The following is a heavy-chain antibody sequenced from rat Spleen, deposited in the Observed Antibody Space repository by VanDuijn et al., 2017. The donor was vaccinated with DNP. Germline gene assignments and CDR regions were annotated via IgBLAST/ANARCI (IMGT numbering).Heavy chain of an antibody. CDR1: GFSLTSNG. CDR2: IWAGGST. V-gene: IGHV2-72*01. J-gene: IGHJ2*01. Sequence: QVQLRESGPGLVQPSQILSLTCTVSGFSLTSNGVGWVRQPLGKGLVWMGTIWAGGSTNYNSAVQSRLSISRDTSKSQVFLKMNSLQPEDTGTYYCARHRDYFDGHFRFFDYWGQGVMVTLSS. D-gene: IGHD1-12*03. CDR3: ARHRDYFDGHFRFFDY.